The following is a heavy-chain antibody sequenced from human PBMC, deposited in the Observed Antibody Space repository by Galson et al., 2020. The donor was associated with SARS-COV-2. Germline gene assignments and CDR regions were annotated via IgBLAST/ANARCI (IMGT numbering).Heavy chain of an antibody. CDR2: ISWNSGSI. CDR1: GFTFDDYA. V-gene: IGHV3-9*01. J-gene: IGHJ4*02. Sequence: GGSLRLSCAASGFTFDDYAMHWVRQAPGKGLEWVSGISWNSGSIGYADSVKGRFTISRDNAKNSLYLQMNSLRAEDTALYYCAKTGSSSPDYWGQGTLVTVSS. CDR3: AKTGSSSPDY. D-gene: IGHD6-6*01.